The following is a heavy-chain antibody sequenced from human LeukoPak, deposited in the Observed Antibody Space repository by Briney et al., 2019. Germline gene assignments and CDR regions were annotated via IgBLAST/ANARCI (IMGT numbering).Heavy chain of an antibody. Sequence: TGGSLRLSCAASGFAFSSYSMNWVRQAPGKGLEWVSYISPSTNTVYYADSVKGRFTISRDMAKNSLSLHLNSLRDEDTAVYYCARSPNYYGARSYYEYYFDYWGRGTLVAVSS. CDR1: GFAFSSYS. CDR2: ISPSTNTV. V-gene: IGHV3-48*02. D-gene: IGHD3-10*01. CDR3: ARSPNYYGARSYYEYYFDY. J-gene: IGHJ4*02.